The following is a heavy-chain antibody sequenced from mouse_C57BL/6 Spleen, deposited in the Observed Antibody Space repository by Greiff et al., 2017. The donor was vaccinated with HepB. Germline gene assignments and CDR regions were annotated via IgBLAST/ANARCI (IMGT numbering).Heavy chain of an antibody. Sequence: QVQLQQPGAELVKPGASVKMSCKASGYTFTSYWITWVKQRPGQGLEWIGDIYPGSGSTNYNEKFKSKATLTVDTSSSTAYMQLSSLPSEDSAVYYCARGEVYYYGSRDYWGQGTTLTVSS. J-gene: IGHJ2*01. CDR1: GYTFTSYW. CDR3: ARGEVYYYGSRDY. CDR2: IYPGSGST. D-gene: IGHD1-1*01. V-gene: IGHV1-55*01.